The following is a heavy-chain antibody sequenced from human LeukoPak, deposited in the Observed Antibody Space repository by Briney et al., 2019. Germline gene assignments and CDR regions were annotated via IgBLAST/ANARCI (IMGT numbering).Heavy chain of an antibody. D-gene: IGHD5-18*01. V-gene: IGHV1-46*01. CDR1: GYTFTSYY. Sequence: GASVKVSCKASGYTFTSYYMHWVRQAPGQGLEWMGIINPSGGSTSYAQKFQGRVTMTRDMSTSTDYMELSSLRSEDTAVYYCAREGAQLWPDPAFDIWGQGTMVTVSS. CDR3: AREGAQLWPDPAFDI. J-gene: IGHJ3*02. CDR2: INPSGGST.